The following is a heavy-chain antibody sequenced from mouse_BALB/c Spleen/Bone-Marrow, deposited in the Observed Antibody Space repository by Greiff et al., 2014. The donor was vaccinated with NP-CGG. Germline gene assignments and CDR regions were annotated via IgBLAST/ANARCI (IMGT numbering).Heavy chain of an antibody. D-gene: IGHD1-1*01. CDR1: GFSLTSYG. CDR2: IWGXXXX. V-gene: IGHV2-3*01. J-gene: IGHJ4*01. Sequence: VQLQQSGPGLVAPAQSLSXXCTVSGFSLTSYGVSWVRQPPGKGLEWLGVIWGXXXXXXXXXXXXXXXIXXDNSKSQVFLKLNSVQTDDTATYYCAKVNRYGYAMDYWGQGTSVTVSS. CDR3: AKVNRYGYAMDY.